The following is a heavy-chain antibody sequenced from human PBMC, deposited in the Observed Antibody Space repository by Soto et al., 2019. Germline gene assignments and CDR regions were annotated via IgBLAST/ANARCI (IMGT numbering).Heavy chain of an antibody. J-gene: IGHJ2*01. Sequence: GGSLRLSCAASAFTFNTYDMHWVRQAPGKVVEWVAMISFDSRDKYYADSFKGRFTISRDNSENTVYLQMNSLRVDDTGVFFCARAQAIYGSRDWYFGGWGRGTLVTVSS. CDR2: ISFDSRDK. V-gene: IGHV3-30*03. CDR1: AFTFNTYD. D-gene: IGHD2-21*01. CDR3: ARAQAIYGSRDWYFGG.